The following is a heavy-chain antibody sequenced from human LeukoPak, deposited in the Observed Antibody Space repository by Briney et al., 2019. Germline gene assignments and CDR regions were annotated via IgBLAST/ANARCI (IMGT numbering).Heavy chain of an antibody. J-gene: IGHJ3*02. V-gene: IGHV3-30*04. CDR2: ISYDGSNK. CDR3: ASTMKLNAFDI. CDR1: GFTFGSYA. D-gene: IGHD1-26*01. Sequence: GGSLRLSCAASGFTFGSYAMHWVRQAPGKGLEWVAVISYDGSNKYYADSVKGRFTISRDNSKNTLYLQMNSLRAKDTAVYYCASTMKLNAFDIWGQGTMVTVSS.